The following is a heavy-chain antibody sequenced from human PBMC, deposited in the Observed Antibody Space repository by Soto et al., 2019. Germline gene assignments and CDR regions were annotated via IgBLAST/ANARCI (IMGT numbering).Heavy chain of an antibody. J-gene: IGHJ6*04. Sequence: GASVKVSWKASGGTFSSYTISWVRQAPGQGLEWMGRIIPILGIANYAQKFQGRVTITADKSTSTAYMELNSLRSEDTAVYYCASHLEWLPMDVWGKGTTVTVSS. V-gene: IGHV1-69*02. CDR1: GGTFSSYT. CDR2: IIPILGIA. D-gene: IGHD3-3*01. CDR3: ASHLEWLPMDV.